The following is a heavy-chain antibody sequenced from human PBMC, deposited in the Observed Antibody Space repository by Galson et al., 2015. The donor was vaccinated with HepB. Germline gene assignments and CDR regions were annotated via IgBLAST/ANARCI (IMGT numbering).Heavy chain of an antibody. CDR3: VKGGDHPFAELLKG. CDR1: GFTFSSYA. V-gene: IGHV3-64D*06. CDR2: ISSNGGST. D-gene: IGHD2-21*02. J-gene: IGHJ4*02. Sequence: SLRLSCAASGFTFSSYAMHWVRQAPGKGLEYVSAISSNGGSTYYADSVKGRFTISRDNSKNALYLQMRSLRAEDTAVYYCVKGGDHPFAELLKGWGQGTLVTVSS.